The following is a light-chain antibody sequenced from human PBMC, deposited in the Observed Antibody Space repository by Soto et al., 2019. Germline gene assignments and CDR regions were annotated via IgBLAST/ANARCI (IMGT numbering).Light chain of an antibody. CDR1: QYISSN. CDR3: QQYHDWPPLT. V-gene: IGKV3D-15*01. CDR2: DAT. J-gene: IGKJ4*01. Sequence: DIVMTQSPATLSESPGGRVTLSCRASQYISSNLAWYQQKPGQPPRLLIYDATSRATGIPSRFSGSGSGTDFTLTIISLQSEDFAVYFCQQYHDWPPLTFGGGTKVEIK.